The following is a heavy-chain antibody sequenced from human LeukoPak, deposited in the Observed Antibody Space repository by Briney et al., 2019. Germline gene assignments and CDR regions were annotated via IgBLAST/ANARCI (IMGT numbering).Heavy chain of an antibody. Sequence: GGSLRLSCEASGFTQNAMGWVRQAPGKGLEWVASISRSGGNSHYADSVKGRFTISRDDSKNTLYLQMNSLRAEDTAVYYCAKEGGSGSYDYFQHWGQGTLVTVSS. CDR2: ISRSGGNS. CDR1: GFTQNA. D-gene: IGHD3-10*01. V-gene: IGHV3-23*01. CDR3: AKEGGSGSYDYFQH. J-gene: IGHJ1*01.